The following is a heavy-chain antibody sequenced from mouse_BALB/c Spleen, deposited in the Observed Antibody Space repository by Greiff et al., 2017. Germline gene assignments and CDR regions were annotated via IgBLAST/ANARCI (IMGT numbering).Heavy chain of an antibody. J-gene: IGHJ3*01. V-gene: IGHV1-80*01. CDR2: IYPGDGDT. CDR3: ARSDDYAWFAY. Sequence: QVQLQQSGAELVRPGSSVKISCKASGYAFSSYWMNWVKQRPGQGLEWIGQIYPGDGDTNYNGKFKGKATLTADKSSSTAYMQLSSLTSEDSAVYFCARSDDYAWFAYWGQGTLVTVSA. D-gene: IGHD2-4*01. CDR1: GYAFSSYW.